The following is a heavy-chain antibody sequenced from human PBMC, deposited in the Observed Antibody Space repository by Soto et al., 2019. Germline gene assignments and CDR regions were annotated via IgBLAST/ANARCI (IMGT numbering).Heavy chain of an antibody. Sequence: ASVKVSFKASGYTFTSYGISWVRQAPGQGLEWMGWISAYNGNTNYAQKLQGRVTMTTDTSTSTAYMELRSLRPDDTAVYYCARDTIFGVVSYYYYGMDVWGQGTTVTVSS. CDR3: ARDTIFGVVSYYYYGMDV. V-gene: IGHV1-18*04. J-gene: IGHJ6*02. CDR2: ISAYNGNT. CDR1: GYTFTSYG. D-gene: IGHD3-3*01.